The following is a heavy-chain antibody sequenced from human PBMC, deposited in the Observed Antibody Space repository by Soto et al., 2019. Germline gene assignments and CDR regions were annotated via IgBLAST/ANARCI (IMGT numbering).Heavy chain of an antibody. CDR3: ARILGPGEYSAYDWAFDS. V-gene: IGHV3-21*06. J-gene: IGHJ4*02. CDR1: GFTFRIDN. CDR2: ISPSSSYI. D-gene: IGHD5-12*01. Sequence: EVQLVESGCGLVKPGGSLRLSGAASGFTFRIDNMNWVRQAPGKGLEWVSYISPSSSYIYYADSVKGRFTISRDNAKNTLYLQMNSLRAEDTAVYYCARILGPGEYSAYDWAFDSWGQGTLVTVSS.